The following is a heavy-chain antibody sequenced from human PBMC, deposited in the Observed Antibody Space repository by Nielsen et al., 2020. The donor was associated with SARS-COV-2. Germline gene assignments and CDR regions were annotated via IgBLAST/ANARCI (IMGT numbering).Heavy chain of an antibody. V-gene: IGHV3-74*03. CDR3: VRVRDDGYYYDTGPFDY. CDR2: INSDGSRT. CDR1: EFSFRNYG. D-gene: IGHD3-22*01. Sequence: GESLKISCAASEFSFRNYGMNWVRQAPGKGLAWVAHINSDGSRTTYADSVKGRFTISRDKAENTLYLQMNSLRADDTAVYYCVRVRDDGYYYDTGPFDYWGQGTLVTVSS. J-gene: IGHJ4*02.